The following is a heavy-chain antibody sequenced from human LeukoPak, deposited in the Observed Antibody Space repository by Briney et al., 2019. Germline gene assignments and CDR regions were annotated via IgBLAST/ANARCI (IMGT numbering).Heavy chain of an antibody. Sequence: ETLSLTCTVSGGSISSSSYYWGWIRQPPGKGLEWVSVNYSGGSTYYAASVKGRFTISRDNSKNTLYLQMNSLRAEDTAVYYCARDMNSYSGSYSVAFDTWGQGTMVTVSS. CDR2: NYSGGST. J-gene: IGHJ3*02. D-gene: IGHD1-26*01. V-gene: IGHV3-53*01. CDR1: GGSISSSSYY. CDR3: ARDMNSYSGSYSVAFDT.